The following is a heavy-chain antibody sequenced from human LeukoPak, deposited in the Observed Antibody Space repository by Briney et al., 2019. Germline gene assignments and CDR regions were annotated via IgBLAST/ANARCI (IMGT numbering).Heavy chain of an antibody. V-gene: IGHV3-30*02. J-gene: IGHJ1*01. D-gene: IGHD3-10*01. Sequence: GGSLRLSCAASGFTFSSYGMHWVRQAPGKGLEWVAFIRHDGSIKYYADSLKGRFTISRDNSKNTLYLQMNSLIPDDTAVYFCAKAEAREILRAVGLEEYLQYWGQGTLVTVSS. CDR1: GFTFSSYG. CDR2: IRHDGSIK. CDR3: AKAEAREILRAVGLEEYLQY.